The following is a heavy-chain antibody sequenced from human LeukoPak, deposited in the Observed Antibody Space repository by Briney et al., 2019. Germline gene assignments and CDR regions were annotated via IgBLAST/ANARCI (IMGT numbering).Heavy chain of an antibody. V-gene: IGHV1-2*02. J-gene: IGHJ3*02. CDR2: INPNSSGT. CDR1: GYTFTRYY. CDR3: ARASYYCSSTSCYTSDDFDI. D-gene: IGHD2-2*02. Sequence: GASVKVSCKASGYTFTRYYMHWVRQAPGQGLEWMGWINPNSSGTNYAQKFQGRVTMTRDTSISTAYMELSRLRSDDTAVYYCARASYYCSSTSCYTSDDFDIWGQGTMVTVSS.